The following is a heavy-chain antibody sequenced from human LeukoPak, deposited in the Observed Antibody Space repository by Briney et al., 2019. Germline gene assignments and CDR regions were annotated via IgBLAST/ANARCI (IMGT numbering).Heavy chain of an antibody. CDR1: GGSISTYY. J-gene: IGHJ4*02. Sequence: GSLRLSCAASGGSISTYYWSWIRQPPGKGLEWIGYISYSGSTNYNPSLKSRVTISLDTSKNQFALKLSSVTAADTAVYYCARSIIGTRSKFDYWGQGTLVTVSS. V-gene: IGHV4-59*08. CDR2: ISYSGST. CDR3: ARSIIGTRSKFDY. D-gene: IGHD1/OR15-1a*01.